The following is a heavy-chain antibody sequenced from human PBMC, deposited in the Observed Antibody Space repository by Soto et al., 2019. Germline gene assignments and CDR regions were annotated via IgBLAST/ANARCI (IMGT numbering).Heavy chain of an antibody. CDR2: ISTYNGHT. Sequence: QVQLVQSGAEVKKPGASVKVSCKASGYTFTNYGISWVRQAPGQGLEWMGWISTYNGHTTSAQKLQGRVTMTTDTSTSTAYMELRSLRSDDTAVYYCARDWGQQWLAYGMDVWGQGTTVTVS. J-gene: IGHJ6*02. CDR1: GYTFTNYG. V-gene: IGHV1-18*01. CDR3: ARDWGQQWLAYGMDV. D-gene: IGHD6-19*01.